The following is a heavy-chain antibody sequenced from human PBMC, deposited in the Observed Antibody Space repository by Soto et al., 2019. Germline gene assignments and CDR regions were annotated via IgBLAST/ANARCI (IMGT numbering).Heavy chain of an antibody. CDR2: ISYDGSNK. CDR1: GFTFSSYG. J-gene: IGHJ4*02. D-gene: IGHD3-3*01. V-gene: IGHV3-30*18. Sequence: GGSLRLSCAASGFTFSSYGMHWVRQAPGKGLEWVAVISYDGSNKYYADSVKGRFTISRDNSKNTLYLQMNSLRAEDTAVYYCAKDRRRFGVVITYYFDYWGQGTLVTVSS. CDR3: AKDRRRFGVVITYYFDY.